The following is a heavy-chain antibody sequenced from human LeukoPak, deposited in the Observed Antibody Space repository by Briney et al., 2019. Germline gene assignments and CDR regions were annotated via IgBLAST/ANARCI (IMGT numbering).Heavy chain of an antibody. CDR3: AVALKDRYFDY. J-gene: IGHJ4*02. D-gene: IGHD2-15*01. V-gene: IGHV1-2*04. Sequence: ASVKVSCKASGYTFTGYYMHWVRQAPGQGLEWMGWINPNSGGTNHAQKFQGWVTMTRDTSISTAYMELSRLRSDDTAVYYCAVALKDRYFDYWGQGTLVTVSS. CDR1: GYTFTGYY. CDR2: INPNSGGT.